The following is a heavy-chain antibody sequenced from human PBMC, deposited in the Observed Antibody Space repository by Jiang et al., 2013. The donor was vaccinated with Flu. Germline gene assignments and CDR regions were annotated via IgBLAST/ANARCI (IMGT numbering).Heavy chain of an antibody. CDR1: GGSMNGYF. D-gene: IGHD6-19*01. CDR3: ARDQQWLLGGFDS. CDR2: IYSSGTA. Sequence: KPSETLSLTCTVSGGSMNGYFWSWVRQPAGKGLEWLGHIYSSGTANYNPSLKSRVRLSIDTSKKQLSLHLTSVTAADTAIYFCARDQQWLLGGFDSWGQGALVTVSS. J-gene: IGHJ4*02. V-gene: IGHV4-4*07.